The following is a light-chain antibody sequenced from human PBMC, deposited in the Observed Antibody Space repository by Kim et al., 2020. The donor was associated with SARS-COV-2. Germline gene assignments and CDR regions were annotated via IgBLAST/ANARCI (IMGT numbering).Light chain of an antibody. CDR3: LQYNIYPLT. CDR1: QGISKY. J-gene: IGKJ4*01. Sequence: DIQMTQSPSSLSVSVGDRVNMTCRASQGISKYLAWVQQKPGKAPKSLIYAASILQSGVPSKFSGSGSGTDFTLIISSLQPEDFATYYCLQYNIYPLTFGGGTKVDIK. CDR2: AAS. V-gene: IGKV1-16*02.